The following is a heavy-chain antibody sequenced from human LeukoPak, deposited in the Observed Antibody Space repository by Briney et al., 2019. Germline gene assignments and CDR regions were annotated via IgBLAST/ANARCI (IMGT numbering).Heavy chain of an antibody. J-gene: IGHJ6*03. CDR2: ISSSSSYI. D-gene: IGHD1-26*01. CDR1: GFTFSSYS. Sequence: GGSLRLSCAASGFTFSSYSMNWVRLAPGKGLEWVSSISSSSSYIYYADSVKGRFTISRDNANNSLYLQMNSLRAEDTAVYYCARVHSGSYQYYYYYYMDVWGKGTTVTVSS. CDR3: ARVHSGSYQYYYYYYMDV. V-gene: IGHV3-21*01.